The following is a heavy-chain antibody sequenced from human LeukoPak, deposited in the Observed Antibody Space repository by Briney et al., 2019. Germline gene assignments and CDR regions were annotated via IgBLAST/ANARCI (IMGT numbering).Heavy chain of an antibody. CDR3: ARGGTILYDY. CDR2: IDPRDGSA. CDR1: GYIFTNYY. D-gene: IGHD1-1*01. V-gene: IGHV1-46*01. J-gene: IGHJ4*02. Sequence: ASVTVSFKASGYIFTNYYIHWVRQAPGQGLEWVGIIDPRDGSANSAQQIQGRITVTRDTSTGTVYMDLSGLRSEDTAIYYCARGGTILYDYWGQGTQVTVSS.